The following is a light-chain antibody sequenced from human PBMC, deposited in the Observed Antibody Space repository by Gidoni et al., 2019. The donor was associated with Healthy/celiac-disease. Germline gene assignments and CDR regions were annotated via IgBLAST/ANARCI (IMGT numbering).Light chain of an antibody. V-gene: IGKV3-15*01. Sequence: DIVMTQSPAPLAVSPGERATLSCRGSPSVSSNLAWYQQKPGQAPRVLIYGASPRATGIPARFIGSGSGTEFTLTISSLQSEDFAVYYCQQYKNWPPWTFXQXTKVEIK. J-gene: IGKJ1*01. CDR2: GAS. CDR1: PSVSSN. CDR3: QQYKNWPPWT.